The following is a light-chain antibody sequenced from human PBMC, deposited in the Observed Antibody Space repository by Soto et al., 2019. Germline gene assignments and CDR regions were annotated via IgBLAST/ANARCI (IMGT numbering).Light chain of an antibody. J-gene: IGKJ4*01. CDR1: QSISSW. Sequence: DIQMTQSPSTLSASVGDRVTITCRASQSISSWLAWYQQQPGKAPKLLIYTASNLKSGVPSRFSGSGSGTEFTLTISSLQPDDFATYYYQEYNSDSGLTFGGGTKVEIK. CDR2: TAS. CDR3: QEYNSDSGLT. V-gene: IGKV1-5*03.